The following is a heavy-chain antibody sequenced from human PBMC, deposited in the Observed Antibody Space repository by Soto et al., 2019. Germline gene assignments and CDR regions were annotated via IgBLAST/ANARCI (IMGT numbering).Heavy chain of an antibody. V-gene: IGHV1-18*04. D-gene: IGHD6-6*01. CDR1: GYTFTSYG. CDR2: ISAYNGNT. Sequence: SVKVSCKASGYTFTSYGISWVRQAPGQGLEWMGWISAYNGNTNYAQKLQGRVTMTTDTSTSTAYMELRSLRSNDTAVYYCARRSSSTALYYYYGMDVWGQGTTVTVSS. CDR3: ARRSSSTALYYYYGMDV. J-gene: IGHJ6*02.